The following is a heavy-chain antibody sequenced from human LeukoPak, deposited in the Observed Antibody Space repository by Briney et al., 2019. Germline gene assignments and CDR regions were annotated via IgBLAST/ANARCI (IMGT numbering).Heavy chain of an antibody. CDR1: GGSISSYY. J-gene: IGHJ6*02. CDR2: IYTSGST. Sequence: SETLSLTCTVAGGSISSYYWIWIRQPAGKGLEWIGRIYTSGSTNYNPSLKSRVTMSVDTSKNQFSLKLSSVTAADTAVYYCARGEMATTGDSSLCGFYFYYGMDVWGQGTTVTVSS. V-gene: IGHV4-4*07. D-gene: IGHD5-24*01. CDR3: ARGEMATTGDSSLCGFYFYYGMDV.